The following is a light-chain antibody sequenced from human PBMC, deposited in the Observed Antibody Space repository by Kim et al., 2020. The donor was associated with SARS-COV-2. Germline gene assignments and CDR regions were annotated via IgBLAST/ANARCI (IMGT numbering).Light chain of an antibody. CDR1: SLTYYY. J-gene: IGLJ3*02. V-gene: IGLV3-19*01. CDR2: NKN. Sequence: SSELTQDPAVSVALGQTVRITCQGDSLTYYYASWYQQKPGQAPLLVIYNKNNRPSGIPDRFSGSGSGNTASLTITGAQADDEAEYYCNSRDNSGDLRRWVFGGGTKVTVL. CDR3: NSRDNSGDLRRWV.